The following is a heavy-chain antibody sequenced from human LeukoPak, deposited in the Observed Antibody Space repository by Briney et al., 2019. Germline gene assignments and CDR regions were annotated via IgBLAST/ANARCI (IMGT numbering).Heavy chain of an antibody. CDR1: GFTFSSYS. CDR3: ARGGDWGSYFDY. CDR2: ISSRSNYI. D-gene: IGHD7-27*01. Sequence: PGGSLRLSCAASGFTFSSYSMNWVRQAPGKGLEWVSSISSRSNYIYYADSVRGRFTISRDNAKNSLYLQMNSLRAEDTAVYYCARGGDWGSYFDYWGQGTLVTVSS. J-gene: IGHJ4*02. V-gene: IGHV3-21*01.